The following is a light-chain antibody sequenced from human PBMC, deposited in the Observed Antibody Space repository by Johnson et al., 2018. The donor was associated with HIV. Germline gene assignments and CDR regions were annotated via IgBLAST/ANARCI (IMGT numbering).Light chain of an antibody. J-gene: IGLJ1*01. CDR2: DNN. CDR1: SSNIGNNY. Sequence: QSVLTQPPSVSAAPGQKVTISCSGSSSNIGNNYVSWYQQLPGTAPKLLIYDNNKRPSGIPDRFSGSKSGTSATLGITGLQTGDEADYYCGTWDTSLGAQYFFGSGNKVTVL. V-gene: IGLV1-51*01. CDR3: GTWDTSLGAQYF.